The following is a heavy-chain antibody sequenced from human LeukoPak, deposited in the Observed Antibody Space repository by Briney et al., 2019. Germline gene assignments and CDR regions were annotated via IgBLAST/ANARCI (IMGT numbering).Heavy chain of an antibody. J-gene: IGHJ4*02. D-gene: IGHD6-13*01. Sequence: GGSLRLSCAASGFTFSSYSMNWVRQAPGKGLEWVSYIISSSSTIYYADSVKGRFTISRDNAKNSLYLQMNSLRAEDTALYYCAKDMLARRGIAGNFDYWGQGTLVTVSS. CDR2: IISSSSTI. V-gene: IGHV3-48*01. CDR3: AKDMLARRGIAGNFDY. CDR1: GFTFSSYS.